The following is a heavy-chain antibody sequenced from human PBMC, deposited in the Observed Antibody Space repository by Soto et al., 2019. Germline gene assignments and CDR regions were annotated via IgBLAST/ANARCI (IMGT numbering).Heavy chain of an antibody. CDR2: IRNKAKSYTT. D-gene: IGHD2-15*01. J-gene: IGHJ4*02. CDR1: GFTFSGYY. V-gene: IGHV3-72*01. Sequence: PGGSLRLSCAASGFTFSGYYLSWVRQAPGRGLEWVGRIRNKAKSYTTDYAASVKGRLTISRDDSKNSLYLQMNSLKAEDTAVYYCVTPGHGGTGFDYWGQGTLVTVSS. CDR3: VTPGHGGTGFDY.